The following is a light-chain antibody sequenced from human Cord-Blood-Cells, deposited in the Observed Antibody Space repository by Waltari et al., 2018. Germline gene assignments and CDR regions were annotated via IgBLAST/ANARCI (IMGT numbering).Light chain of an antibody. CDR3: CSYAGSSTWV. Sequence: QSALTHPASVSGSPGQSITLPCTGTSSDYGCYNLVSWYQQHPGKAPKLMIYEGSKRPSGVSNRFSGSKSGNTASLTISGLQADDEADYYCCSYAGSSTWVFGGVTKLTVL. CDR1: SSDYGCYNL. J-gene: IGLJ3*02. CDR2: EGS. V-gene: IGLV2-23*01.